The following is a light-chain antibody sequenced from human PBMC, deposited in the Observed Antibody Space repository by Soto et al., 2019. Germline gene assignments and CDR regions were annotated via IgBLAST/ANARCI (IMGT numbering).Light chain of an antibody. J-gene: IGKJ2*02. CDR3: HQYNNWPPGT. V-gene: IGKV3-15*01. CDR2: GAS. CDR1: QRISSN. Sequence: EIVMTQSPATLSVSPGERATLSCRASQRISSNLAWYQQKPGQAPSLLLYGASTRATGIPARFSGSGSGTDFTLTISSLQSEDFAVYYCHQYNNWPPGTFGQGTKLEIK.